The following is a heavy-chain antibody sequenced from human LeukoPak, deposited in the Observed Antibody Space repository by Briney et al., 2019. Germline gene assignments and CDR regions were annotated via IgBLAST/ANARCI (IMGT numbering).Heavy chain of an antibody. CDR3: AKSVLIYGDTPLSH. CDR1: GFTFSSYW. V-gene: IGHV3-30*18. Sequence: PGGSLRLSCAASGFTFSSYWMSWVRQAPGKGLEWVAVISYDGTNKYYAESVKGRFTISRDNSKNTLYLQMNSLRTEDTAVYYCAKSVLIYGDTPLSHWGQGTLVTVSS. J-gene: IGHJ4*02. CDR2: ISYDGTNK. D-gene: IGHD4-17*01.